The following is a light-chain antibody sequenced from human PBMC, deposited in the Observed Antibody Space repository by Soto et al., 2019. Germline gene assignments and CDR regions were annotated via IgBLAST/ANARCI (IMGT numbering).Light chain of an antibody. J-gene: IGKJ1*01. Sequence: EIVLTQSPDTLSLSPGERATLSCRASQSVSSSYLAWYQQKSGQAPRLLIYGTSTRATGIPARFSGSGSGTEFTLTISSLQSEDFAVYYCQQYNKWPRTFGQGTKVDIK. CDR1: QSVSSSY. V-gene: IGKV3-15*01. CDR2: GTS. CDR3: QQYNKWPRT.